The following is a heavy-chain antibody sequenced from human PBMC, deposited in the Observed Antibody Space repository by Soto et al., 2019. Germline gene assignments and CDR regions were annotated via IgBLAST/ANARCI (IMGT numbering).Heavy chain of an antibody. V-gene: IGHV4-59*01. CDR1: GASISSYY. D-gene: IGHD6-6*01. Sequence: PSETLSLTCTVSGASISSYYWNWIRQPPGKGLEWIGYIYYNGSTNYNPSLKRRLTMSVDTSKNHFSLNPSSVTAADTAVYYCPREPYSSSSVRPFDIWGQGTIVTVSS. CDR3: PREPYSSSSVRPFDI. J-gene: IGHJ3*02. CDR2: IYYNGST.